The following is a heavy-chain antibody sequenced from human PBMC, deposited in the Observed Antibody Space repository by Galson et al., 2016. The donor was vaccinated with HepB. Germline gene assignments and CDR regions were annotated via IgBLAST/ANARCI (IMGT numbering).Heavy chain of an antibody. D-gene: IGHD1-7*01. V-gene: IGHV3-30*04. CDR1: GFTFSSYA. CDR3: ARDRYNWNYHYYYYGMDV. Sequence: SCAASGFTFSSYAMHWVRQAPGKGLEWVAVISFDGSNKYYADSVKGRFTISRDNSKNTLYLQMNSLRAEDTAVYYCARDRYNWNYHYYYYGMDVWGQGTTVTASS. CDR2: ISFDGSNK. J-gene: IGHJ6*02.